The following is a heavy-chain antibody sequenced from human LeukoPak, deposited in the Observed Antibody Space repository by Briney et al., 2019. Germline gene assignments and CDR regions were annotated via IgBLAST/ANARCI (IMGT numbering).Heavy chain of an antibody. D-gene: IGHD3-22*01. CDR1: GFTFDDYA. J-gene: IGHJ4*02. Sequence: SLRLSCAASGFTFDDYAMHWVRQAPGKGLEWVSGISWNSGSIGYADSVKGRFTISRDNAKNSLYLQMNSLRAEDTALYYCAKDTNYDSSGYYDGWGQGTLVTVSS. V-gene: IGHV3-9*01. CDR2: ISWNSGSI. CDR3: AKDTNYDSSGYYDG.